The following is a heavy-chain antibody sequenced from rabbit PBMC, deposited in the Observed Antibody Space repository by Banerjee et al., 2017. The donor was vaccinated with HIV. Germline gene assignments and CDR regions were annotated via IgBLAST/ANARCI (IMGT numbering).Heavy chain of an antibody. D-gene: IGHD1-1*01. CDR3: ARDQYSSSRGYFNL. J-gene: IGHJ4*01. CDR2: IYPDYGST. CDR1: GFSFSNKCV. V-gene: IGHV1S45*01. Sequence: QEQLEESGGDLVKPEGSLTLTCTASGFSFSNKCVMCWVRQAPGKGLEWIAYIYPDYGSTGYASWVNGRLTISLDNAQNTVFLQMTSLTAADTATYFCARDQYSSSRGYFNLWGPGTLVTVS.